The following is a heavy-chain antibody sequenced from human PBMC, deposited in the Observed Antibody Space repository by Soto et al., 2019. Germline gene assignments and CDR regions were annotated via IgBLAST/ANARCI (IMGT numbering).Heavy chain of an antibody. J-gene: IGHJ6*02. D-gene: IGHD2-8*01. CDR1: GYTFTSYY. V-gene: IGHV1-46*01. CDR2: INPSGGST. CDR3: ARQARYCTNGVCSAYGMDV. Sequence: QVQLVQSGAEVKKPGASVKVSCKASGYTFTSYYMHWVRQAPGQGLEGMGIINPSGGSTSYAQKFQGRVTMTRDTYTSTGYMELSSLRSEDTAVYYCARQARYCTNGVCSAYGMDVWGQGTTVTVSS.